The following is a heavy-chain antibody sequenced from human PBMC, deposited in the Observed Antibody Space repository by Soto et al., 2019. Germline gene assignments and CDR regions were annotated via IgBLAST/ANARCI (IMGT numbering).Heavy chain of an antibody. D-gene: IGHD1-7*01. J-gene: IGHJ4*02. CDR3: ARVQDNWNYVSLDY. CDR1: GFTFSSYA. CDR2: ISYDGSNK. Sequence: QVQLVESGGGVVQPGRSLRLSCAASGFTFSSYAMHWVRQAPGKGLEWVAVISYDGSNKYYADSVKGRFTISRDNSKNPLYLQMNSLRAEDTAVYYWARVQDNWNYVSLDYWGQGTLVTVSS. V-gene: IGHV3-30-3*01.